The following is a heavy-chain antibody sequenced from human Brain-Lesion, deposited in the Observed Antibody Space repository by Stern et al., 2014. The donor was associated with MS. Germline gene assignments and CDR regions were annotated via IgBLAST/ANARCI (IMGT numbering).Heavy chain of an antibody. V-gene: IGHV3-74*02. CDR1: GFNFSSSW. Sequence: EVHLVESGGGLVQPGGSLRLSCAASGFNFSSSWMHWVRQFPEKGLFWVAQINRDGSDTSYADSVKGRFSISRDNIRNMLYLRMTSLRAEDTAVYYCARGVGDYWGQGARVTVSS. D-gene: IGHD3-16*01. CDR3: ARGVGDY. J-gene: IGHJ4*02. CDR2: INRDGSDT.